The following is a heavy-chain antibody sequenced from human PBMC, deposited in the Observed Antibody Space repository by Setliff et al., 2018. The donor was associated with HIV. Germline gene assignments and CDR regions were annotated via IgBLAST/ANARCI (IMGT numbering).Heavy chain of an antibody. CDR3: ARSRPYNSALDY. V-gene: IGHV5-51*01. Sequence: LGESLKISCKDSGYSFPNDWIGWVRQMPGKGLEWVAIIFPGDSETRYSPSFEGQVTISADRSINTVYLQVGSLRPDDTAMYYCARSRPYNSALDYWGQGTLVTVSS. J-gene: IGHJ4*02. CDR1: GYSFPNDW. CDR2: IFPGDSET. D-gene: IGHD6-25*01.